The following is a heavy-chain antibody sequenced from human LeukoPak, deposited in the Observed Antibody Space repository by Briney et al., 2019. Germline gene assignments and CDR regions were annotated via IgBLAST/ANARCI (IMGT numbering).Heavy chain of an antibody. CDR2: IRSKGNNYAT. J-gene: IGHJ3*02. Sequence: GGSLRFSCAASGFSFSGSAMHWVRQASGKGLEWVGRIRSKGNNYATAYGTSVKGRFTIARDDAKNTTYLQMNGLKTEDTAVYYCVRNKYDSGFAFDIWGQGTMVTVSS. CDR3: VRNKYDSGFAFDI. V-gene: IGHV3-73*01. CDR1: GFSFSGSA. D-gene: IGHD3-22*01.